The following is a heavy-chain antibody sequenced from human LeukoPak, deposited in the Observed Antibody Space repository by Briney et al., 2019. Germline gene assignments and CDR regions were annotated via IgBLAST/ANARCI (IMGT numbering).Heavy chain of an antibody. Sequence: GGSLRLSCAASGFTFSSYGMHWVRQAPGKGLEWVAVIWYDGSNKYYADSVKGRFTISRDNSKNTLSLQMNSLKAEDTAVYYCAKIYRSAVWGQGTLVTVSS. CDR1: GFTFSSYG. J-gene: IGHJ4*02. CDR2: IWYDGSNK. V-gene: IGHV3-33*06. CDR3: AKIYRSAV.